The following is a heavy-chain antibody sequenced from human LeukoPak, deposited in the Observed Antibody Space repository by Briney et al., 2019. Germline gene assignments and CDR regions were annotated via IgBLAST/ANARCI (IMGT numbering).Heavy chain of an antibody. V-gene: IGHV3-23*01. J-gene: IGHJ4*02. CDR3: AKVIGEYQLQQGEGDY. D-gene: IGHD2-2*01. CDR2: ISGSGGNT. CDR1: GFTFSSYA. Sequence: GGSLRLSCAASGFTFSSYAMNWVRQAPGKGLEWVSAISGSGGNTYYADSVKGRFTISRDNSKNTLYLQMNSPRAEDTAVYYCAKVIGEYQLQQGEGDYRGQGTLVTVSS.